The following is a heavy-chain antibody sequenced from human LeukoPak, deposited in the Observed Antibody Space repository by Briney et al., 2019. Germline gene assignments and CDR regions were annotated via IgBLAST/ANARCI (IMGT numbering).Heavy chain of an antibody. V-gene: IGHV4-31*03. J-gene: IGHJ6*02. CDR3: ARAVRNTAMVYYYNGMDD. Sequence: SETLSLTCTVSGGSISSGSYYWSWIRQHPGKGLEWIGHIYNSGSTYYNPSLQSRVTISVDTSKNQFSLKLSSVTAADTALYYCARAVRNTAMVYYYNGMDDWGQGTTVTVSS. D-gene: IGHD5-18*01. CDR1: GGSISSGSYY. CDR2: IYNSGST.